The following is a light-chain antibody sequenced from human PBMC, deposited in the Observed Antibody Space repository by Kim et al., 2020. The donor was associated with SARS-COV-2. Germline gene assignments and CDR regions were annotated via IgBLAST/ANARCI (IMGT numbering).Light chain of an antibody. CDR3: QHYNSYWT. J-gene: IGKJ1*01. Sequence: DIQMTQSPSTLSASVGDRVTITCRASQSISTWLAWYQQKPGKAPKLLIYKASSLESGVPSRFSGSGFGTEFTLTISSLQPDDFATYYRQHYNSYWTFGQGTKVDIK. V-gene: IGKV1-5*03. CDR2: KAS. CDR1: QSISTW.